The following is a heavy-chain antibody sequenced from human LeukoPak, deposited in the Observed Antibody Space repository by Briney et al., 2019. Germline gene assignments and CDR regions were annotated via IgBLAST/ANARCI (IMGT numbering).Heavy chain of an antibody. CDR1: GGSISSYY. Sequence: SETLSLTCTVSGGSISSYYWSWIRQPPGKGLEWIGEINHSGSTNYNPSLKSRVTISVDTSKNQFSLKLSSVTAADTVVYYCATGRGYSYGYGYWGQGTLVTVSS. CDR3: ATGRGYSYGYGY. J-gene: IGHJ4*02. V-gene: IGHV4-34*01. D-gene: IGHD5-18*01. CDR2: INHSGST.